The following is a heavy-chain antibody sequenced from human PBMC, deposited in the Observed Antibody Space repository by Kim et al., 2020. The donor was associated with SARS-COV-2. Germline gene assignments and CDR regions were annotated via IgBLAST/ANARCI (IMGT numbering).Heavy chain of an antibody. V-gene: IGHV3-48*02. CDR2: RRHL. J-gene: IGHJ4*02. CDR3: ASGGVPGY. Sequence: RRHLYYADSVKGRFTISRDNAKNSLYLKMNSLRDEDTAVYYCASGGVPGYWGQGTLVTVSS.